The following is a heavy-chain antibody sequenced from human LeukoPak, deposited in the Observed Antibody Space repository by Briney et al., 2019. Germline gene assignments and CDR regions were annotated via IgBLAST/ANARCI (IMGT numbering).Heavy chain of an antibody. CDR2: IWYDVSNK. CDR3: ARGGLSRAGPNADY. CDR1: GFTFSSYG. J-gene: IGHJ4*02. D-gene: IGHD3-16*01. V-gene: IGHV3-33*01. Sequence: TAGSLRLSCAASGFTFSSYGMHWVRQAPGKGLEWVAVIWYDVSNKYYADSVKGRFTISRDNSKNTLYLQMNSLRAEDTAVYYCARGGLSRAGPNADYWGQGTLVTVSS.